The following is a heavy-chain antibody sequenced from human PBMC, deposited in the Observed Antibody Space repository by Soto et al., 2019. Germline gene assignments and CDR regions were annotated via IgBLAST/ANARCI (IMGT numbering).Heavy chain of an antibody. CDR2: ISGSGHST. V-gene: IGHV3-23*01. Sequence: EVQLLESGGGLVQPGGSLRLSCAASGSTSSSYAMSWIRQAPGKGLEWVSTISGSGHSTYYADSVKGRFTISRDNPKNTLYLQMNSLRAEDTAVYYCAKVIGTLIVVLIDAFDVWGQGTLVTVSS. J-gene: IGHJ3*01. CDR1: GSTSSSYA. CDR3: AKVIGTLIVVLIDAFDV. D-gene: IGHD3-22*01.